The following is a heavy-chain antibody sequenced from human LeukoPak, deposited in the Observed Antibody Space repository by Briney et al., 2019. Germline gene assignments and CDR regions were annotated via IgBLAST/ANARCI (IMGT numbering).Heavy chain of an antibody. Sequence: GGSLRLSCAASGFTFSSYAMTWVRQGPGKGLEWVSSISGSGGNTYYADSVKGRFTISRDNSKNTLYLQMNSLRAEDTAAYYCARRAGAYSHPYDYWGQGTLVTVSS. CDR2: ISGSGGNT. V-gene: IGHV3-23*01. CDR1: GFTFSSYA. J-gene: IGHJ4*02. CDR3: ARRAGAYSHPYDY. D-gene: IGHD4/OR15-4a*01.